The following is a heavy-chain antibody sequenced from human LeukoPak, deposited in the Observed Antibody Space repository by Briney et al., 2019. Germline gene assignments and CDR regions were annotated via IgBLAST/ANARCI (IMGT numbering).Heavy chain of an antibody. Sequence: ASVTVSCTASGYTFTSYYMHWVRQAPGQGLEWMGIINPSGGSTSYAQKFQGRVTMTRDTSASTVYMELSSLRSEDTAVYYCARVGYCSSTSACGMDVWGQGTTVTVSS. V-gene: IGHV1-46*01. CDR2: INPSGGST. CDR3: ARVGYCSSTSACGMDV. CDR1: GYTFTSYY. D-gene: IGHD2-2*01. J-gene: IGHJ6*02.